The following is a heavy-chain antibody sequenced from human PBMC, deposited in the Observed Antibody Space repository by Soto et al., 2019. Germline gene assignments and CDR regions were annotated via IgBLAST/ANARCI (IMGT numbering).Heavy chain of an antibody. J-gene: IGHJ4*02. CDR3: ARPCGCDCYSPVGLDY. D-gene: IGHD2-21*02. V-gene: IGHV1-3*01. Sequence: QVQLVQSGAEVKKPGASVKVSCKASGYTFTSYAMHWVRQAPGQRLEWMGWINAGNGNTKYSQKFQGRVTITRDTSASTGYMELRSLRSEDTAVYYCARPCGCDCYSPVGLDYWGQGTLVTVSS. CDR1: GYTFTSYA. CDR2: INAGNGNT.